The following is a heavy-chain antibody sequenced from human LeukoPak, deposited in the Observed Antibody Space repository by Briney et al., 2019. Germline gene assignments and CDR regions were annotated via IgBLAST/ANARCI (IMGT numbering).Heavy chain of an antibody. V-gene: IGHV3-30*02. CDR3: AKGVTTRRWLPRDYFDY. CDR1: GFTFSSYG. Sequence: PGGSLRLSCAASGFTFSSYGMRWVRQAPGKGLEWVAFIRYDGSNKYYADSVKGRFTISRDNSKNTLYLQMNSLRAEDTAVYYCAKGVTTRRWLPRDYFDYWGQGTLVTVSS. J-gene: IGHJ4*02. D-gene: IGHD5-18*01. CDR2: IRYDGSNK.